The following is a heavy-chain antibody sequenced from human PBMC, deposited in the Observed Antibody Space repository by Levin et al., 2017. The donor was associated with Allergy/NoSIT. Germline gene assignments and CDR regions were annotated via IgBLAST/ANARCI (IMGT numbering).Heavy chain of an antibody. CDR3: VSSSLAMTVVAPHFDY. CDR1: GFTFSNYA. J-gene: IGHJ4*02. CDR2: MSGSGRST. D-gene: IGHD3-22*01. V-gene: IGHV3-23*01. Sequence: PGGSLRLSCAASGFTFSNYAMSWVRQAPGKGLEWVSAMSGSGRSTYYADSVQGRFTISRDNSKNTLYLQMNSLRAEDTAEYYCVSSSLAMTVVAPHFDYWGQGTLVTVSS.